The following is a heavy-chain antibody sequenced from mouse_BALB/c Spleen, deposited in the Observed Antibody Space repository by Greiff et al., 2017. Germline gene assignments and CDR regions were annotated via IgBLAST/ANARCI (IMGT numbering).Heavy chain of an antibody. V-gene: IGHV1S137*01. Sequence: QVQLQQSGAELVRPGVSVKISCKGSGYTFTDYAMHWVKQSHAKSLEWIGVISTYYGDASYNQKFKGKATMTVDKSSSTAYMELARLTSEDSAIYYCARFYGSSSMDYWGQGTSVTVSS. CDR3: ARFYGSSSMDY. D-gene: IGHD1-1*01. CDR1: GYTFTDYA. CDR2: ISTYYGDA. J-gene: IGHJ4*01.